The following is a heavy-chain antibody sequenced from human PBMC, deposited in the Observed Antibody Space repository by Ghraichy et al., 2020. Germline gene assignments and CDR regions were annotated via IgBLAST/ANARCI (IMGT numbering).Heavy chain of an antibody. D-gene: IGHD1-20*01. J-gene: IGHJ4*02. Sequence: GGSLRLSCAASGFTFSSYSMNWVRQAPGKGLEWVSYISSSSSTIYYADSVKGRFTISRDNAKNSLYLQMNSLRAEDTAVYYCARLTGTVYDYWGQGTLVTVSS. CDR3: ARLTGTVYDY. V-gene: IGHV3-48*01. CDR1: GFTFSSYS. CDR2: ISSSSSTI.